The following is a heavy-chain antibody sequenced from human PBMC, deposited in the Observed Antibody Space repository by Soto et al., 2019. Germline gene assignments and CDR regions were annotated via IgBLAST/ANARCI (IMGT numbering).Heavy chain of an antibody. CDR1: GFTFSSYA. CDR3: XXXXNYSPTVFDY. D-gene: IGHD2-15*01. V-gene: IGHV3-23*01. CDR2: ISGSGGST. J-gene: IGHJ4*02. Sequence: EVQLLESGGGLVQPGGSLRLSCAASGFTFSSYAMSWVRQAPGKGLEWVSAISGSGGSTYYADSVKGRFTISRDNSKNTLYLQMNSLRAEDTAXYXXXXXXNYSPTVFDYWGQGTLVTXSS.